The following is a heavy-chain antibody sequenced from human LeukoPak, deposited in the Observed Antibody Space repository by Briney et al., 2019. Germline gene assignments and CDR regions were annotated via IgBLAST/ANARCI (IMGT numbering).Heavy chain of an antibody. CDR2: IYHSGST. D-gene: IGHD6-13*01. CDR3: ARAQLGSNRPGDY. J-gene: IGHJ4*02. V-gene: IGHV4-38-2*02. CDR1: GYSISSGYY. Sequence: SETLSLTCTVSGYSISSGYYWGWIRQPPGKGLEWIGSIYHSGSTYYNPSLKSRVTISVDTSKNQFSLKLSSVTAADTAVYYCARAQLGSNRPGDYWGQGTLVTVSS.